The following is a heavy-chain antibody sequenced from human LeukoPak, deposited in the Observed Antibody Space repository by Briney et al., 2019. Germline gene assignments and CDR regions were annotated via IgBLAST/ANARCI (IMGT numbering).Heavy chain of an antibody. CDR3: AAAAGTPGDAFDI. CDR1: GGSISSYY. D-gene: IGHD6-13*01. Sequence: SETLSLTCIVAGGSISSYYWNWIRQPPGKGLEWIGNIYYSGSTNYNPSLKSRVTISVDTSKNQFSLKLSSVTAADTAVYYCAAAAGTPGDAFDIWGQGTMVTVSS. J-gene: IGHJ3*02. V-gene: IGHV4-59*08. CDR2: IYYSGST.